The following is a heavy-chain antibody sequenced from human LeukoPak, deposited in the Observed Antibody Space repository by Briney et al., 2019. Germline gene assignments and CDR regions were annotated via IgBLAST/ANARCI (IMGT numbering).Heavy chain of an antibody. CDR3: ARVRRQWLAETFDY. CDR2: INHSGST. J-gene: IGHJ4*02. D-gene: IGHD6-19*01. V-gene: IGHV4-34*01. CDR1: GGSFSGYY. Sequence: SETLSLTCAVYGGSFSGYYWSWIRQPPGKGLEWIGEINHSGSTNYNPSLKSRVTISVDTSKNQFSLKLSSVTAADTAVYYCARVRRQWLAETFDYWGQGTLVTVSS.